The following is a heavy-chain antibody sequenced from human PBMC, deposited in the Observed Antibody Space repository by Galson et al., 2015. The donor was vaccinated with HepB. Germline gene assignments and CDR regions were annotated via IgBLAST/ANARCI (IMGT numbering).Heavy chain of an antibody. D-gene: IGHD2-2*01. CDR1: GFSISGSP. V-gene: IGHV3-73*01. J-gene: IGHJ4*02. CDR2: IRSKPNNYAT. Sequence: SLRLSCAASGFSISGSPMHWVRQASGKGLEWLGRIRSKPNNYATAYTASVKGRFTISRDDSENTAYLQMNSLKTEDTAVYYCTTVLPTAASFDYWGQGTLVTVSS. CDR3: TTVLPTAASFDY.